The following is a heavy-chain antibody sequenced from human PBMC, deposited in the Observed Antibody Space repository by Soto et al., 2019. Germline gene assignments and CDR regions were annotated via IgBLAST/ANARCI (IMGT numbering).Heavy chain of an antibody. J-gene: IGHJ4*02. D-gene: IGHD3-22*01. V-gene: IGHV4-31*03. Sequence: PSETLSLTCTVSGGSISSGGYYWSWIRQHPGKGLEWIGYIYYSGSTYYNPSLKSRVTISVDTSKNQFSLKLSSVTAADTAVYYCARYYYDSSGYYSDYWGQGTLVTVSS. CDR1: GGSISSGGYY. CDR3: ARYYYDSSGYYSDY. CDR2: IYYSGST.